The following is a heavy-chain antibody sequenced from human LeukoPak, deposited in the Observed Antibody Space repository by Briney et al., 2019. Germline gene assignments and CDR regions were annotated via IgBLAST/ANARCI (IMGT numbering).Heavy chain of an antibody. V-gene: IGHV3-23*01. CDR3: AKDAISVNYGSGSYYIPNWFDP. CDR1: GFTVSSNY. Sequence: GGSLRLSCAASGFTVSSNYMSWVRQAPGKGLEWVSAISGSGGSTYYADSVKGRFTISRDNSKNTLYLQMNSLRAEDTAVYYCAKDAISVNYGSGSYYIPNWFDPWGQGTLVTVSS. J-gene: IGHJ5*02. CDR2: ISGSGGST. D-gene: IGHD3-10*01.